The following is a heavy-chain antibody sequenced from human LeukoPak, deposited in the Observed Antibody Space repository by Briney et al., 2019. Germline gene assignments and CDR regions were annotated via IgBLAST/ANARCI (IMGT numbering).Heavy chain of an antibody. V-gene: IGHV5-51*01. CDR1: GYNFTNYW. J-gene: IGHJ3*02. CDR3: ASHQGYGAKGKFFDI. Sequence: GESLKISCKGSGYNFTNYWIAWVRQMPGKGLEWMGIIYPDDSDTRYSPSFQGQVTISADKSISTAYLQWSSLKASDTAMYYCASHQGYGAKGKFFDIWGQGTMVTVSS. CDR2: IYPDDSDT. D-gene: IGHD4-23*01.